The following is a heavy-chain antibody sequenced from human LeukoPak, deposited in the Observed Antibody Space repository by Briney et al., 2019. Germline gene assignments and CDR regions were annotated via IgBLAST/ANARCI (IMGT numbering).Heavy chain of an antibody. J-gene: IGHJ4*02. D-gene: IGHD2-2*01. Sequence: GASVKVSCKASGYTFTGYYMHWVRQAPGQGLEWMGWINPNSGGTNYAQKFQGRVTMTRDTSISTAYMELSRLRPDDTAVYYCAREPRVGFSRSFGYWGQGTLVTVSS. V-gene: IGHV1-2*02. CDR2: INPNSGGT. CDR1: GYTFTGYY. CDR3: AREPRVGFSRSFGY.